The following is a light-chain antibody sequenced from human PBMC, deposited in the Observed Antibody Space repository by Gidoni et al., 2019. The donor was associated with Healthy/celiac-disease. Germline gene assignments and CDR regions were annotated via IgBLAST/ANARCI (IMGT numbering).Light chain of an antibody. J-gene: IGLJ2*01. Sequence: QSVLTQPPSASGTPGQRVTISCSGSSSNIGSNTVNWYQQLPVTAPTLLIYSNNQPPSGVPDRFSGSKSGTSASLAISGLQSEDEADYYCAAWEDSLNGSVVFGGGTKLTVL. CDR1: SSNIGSNT. V-gene: IGLV1-44*01. CDR2: SNN. CDR3: AAWEDSLNGSVV.